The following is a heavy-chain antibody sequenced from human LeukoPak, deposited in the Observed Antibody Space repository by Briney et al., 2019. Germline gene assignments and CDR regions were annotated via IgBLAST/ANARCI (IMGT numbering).Heavy chain of an antibody. CDR1: GYTFTGYY. J-gene: IGHJ4*02. D-gene: IGHD5/OR15-5a*01. CDR3: ARDSLLDY. CDR2: ISTYNTDI. V-gene: IGHV1-18*04. Sequence: ASVKVSCKASGYTFTGYYMHWVRQAPGQGLEWMGWISTYNTDINYAQKFQGRVAMTTDTSTSTAYMELRSLRSDDTAVYYCARDSLLDYWGQGILVTVSS.